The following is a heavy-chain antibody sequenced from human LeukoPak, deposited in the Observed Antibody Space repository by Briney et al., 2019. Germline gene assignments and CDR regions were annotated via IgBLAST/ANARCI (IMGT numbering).Heavy chain of an antibody. Sequence: VASVKVSCKASGYTFTGYYMHWVRQAPGQGLEWMGWINPNSGGTNYAQKFQGRVTMTRDTSISTAYMELRSLRSDDTAVYYCARVGDTAPLGYWGQGTLVTVSS. CDR2: INPNSGGT. CDR3: ARVGDTAPLGY. V-gene: IGHV1-2*02. CDR1: GYTFTGYY. J-gene: IGHJ4*02. D-gene: IGHD5-18*01.